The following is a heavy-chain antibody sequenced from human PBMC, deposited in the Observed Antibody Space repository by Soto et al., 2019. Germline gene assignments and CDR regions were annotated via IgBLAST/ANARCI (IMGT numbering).Heavy chain of an antibody. J-gene: IGHJ6*02. CDR2: ISGSGGST. V-gene: IGHV3-23*01. Sequence: GGSLRLSCAASGFTFSSYAMSWVRQAPGKGLEWVSAISGSGGSTYYADSVKGRFTISRDNSKNTLYLQMNSLRAEDTAVYYCAKDMTTVSYYYYYGMDVWGQGTTVTVSS. CDR3: AKDMTTVSYYYYYGMDV. D-gene: IGHD4-4*01. CDR1: GFTFSSYA.